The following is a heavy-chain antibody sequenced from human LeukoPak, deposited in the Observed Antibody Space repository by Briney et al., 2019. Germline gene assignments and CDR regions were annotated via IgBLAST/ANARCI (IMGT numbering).Heavy chain of an antibody. CDR2: TNQDGSEK. CDR3: ARVGKAYSSGWYYFDY. Sequence: GGSLRLSCAASGFTFSSYGMHWVRQAPGKGLEWVAKTNQDGSEKSYVDSVEGRFTISRDNSKNTLYLQMNSLRAEDTAVYYCARVGKAYSSGWYYFDYWGQGTLVTVSS. J-gene: IGHJ4*02. D-gene: IGHD6-19*01. V-gene: IGHV3-7*01. CDR1: GFTFSSYG.